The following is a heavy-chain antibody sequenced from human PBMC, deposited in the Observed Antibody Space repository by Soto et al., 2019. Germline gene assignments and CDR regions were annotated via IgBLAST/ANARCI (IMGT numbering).Heavy chain of an antibody. Sequence: PSETLSLTCTVSGGSISSYYWSWTRQPPGKGLEWIGYIYYSGSTNYNPSLKSRVTISVDTSKNQFSLKLSSVTAADTAVYYCARSTLRTYYYDSSKNWFDPPGQATRVTVAS. J-gene: IGHJ5*02. CDR1: GGSISSYY. V-gene: IGHV4-59*01. CDR3: ARSTLRTYYYDSSKNWFDP. CDR2: IYYSGST. D-gene: IGHD3-22*01.